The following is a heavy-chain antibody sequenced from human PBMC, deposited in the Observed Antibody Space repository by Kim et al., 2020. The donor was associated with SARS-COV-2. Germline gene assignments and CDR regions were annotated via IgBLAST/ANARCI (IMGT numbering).Heavy chain of an antibody. J-gene: IGHJ6*02. Sequence: TPSLKSRVTISVDTSKNQFSLKLSSVTAADTAVYYCARVRYSNGCDGMDVWGQGTTVTVSS. CDR3: ARVRYSNGCDGMDV. V-gene: IGHV4-31*02. D-gene: IGHD4-4*01.